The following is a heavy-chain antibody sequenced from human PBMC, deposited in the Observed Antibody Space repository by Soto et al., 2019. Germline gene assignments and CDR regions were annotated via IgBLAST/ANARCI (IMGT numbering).Heavy chain of an antibody. CDR3: ARLRIATNNYKWFDP. D-gene: IGHD2-21*01. V-gene: IGHV4-31*03. J-gene: IGHJ5*02. Sequence: SETLSLTCSVSGAALNSGNYYWSWICQVPGKGLEWIGHIYVTGAVDYNPSLRDRITISQDTSERQFSLNLRLVTAADTAVYYCARLRIATNNYKWFDPWGQGTLVTVSS. CDR1: GAALNSGNYY. CDR2: IYVTGAV.